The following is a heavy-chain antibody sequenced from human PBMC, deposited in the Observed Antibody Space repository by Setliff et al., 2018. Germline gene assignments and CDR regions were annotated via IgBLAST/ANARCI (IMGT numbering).Heavy chain of an antibody. Sequence: SETLSLTCTVSGGSITSGRYYWGWIRQPPGQGLEWIASIHYSENTYYNPSLKTRVTISVDTSKNQFSLRLTSVTAADTSVYYCARHSPYYYYMDVWGKGTTVTVS. J-gene: IGHJ6*03. CDR1: GGSITSGRYY. V-gene: IGHV4-39*01. CDR3: ARHSPYYYYMDV. CDR2: IHYSENT.